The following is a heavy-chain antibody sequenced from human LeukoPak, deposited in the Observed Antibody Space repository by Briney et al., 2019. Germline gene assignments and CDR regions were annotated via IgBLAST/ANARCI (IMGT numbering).Heavy chain of an antibody. CDR1: GESFSGYF. Sequence: SETLSLTCAVYGESFSGYFWNWIRQPPGKGLEWIGEINHSGSTSNHNPSLKSRVTMSVDTSKNQFSLKLSSVTAADTAVYYCARGYGDYVGVDYWGQGTLVTVSS. CDR2: INHSGSTS. D-gene: IGHD4-17*01. CDR3: ARGYGDYVGVDY. J-gene: IGHJ4*02. V-gene: IGHV4-34*01.